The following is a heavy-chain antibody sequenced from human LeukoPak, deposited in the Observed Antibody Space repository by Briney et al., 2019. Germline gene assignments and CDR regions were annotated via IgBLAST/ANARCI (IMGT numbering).Heavy chain of an antibody. V-gene: IGHV4-30-4*08. D-gene: IGHD6-6*01. J-gene: IGHJ2*01. Sequence: PSQTLSLTCTVSGGSISSGDYYWSWIRQPPGKGLEWIVYIYYSESTYYNPSLKSRVTITVHTSKNQCSLKLSSVTAADTAVYYCARTRVSYFDLWGRGTLVTVSS. CDR2: IYYSEST. CDR3: ARTRVSYFDL. CDR1: GGSISSGDYY.